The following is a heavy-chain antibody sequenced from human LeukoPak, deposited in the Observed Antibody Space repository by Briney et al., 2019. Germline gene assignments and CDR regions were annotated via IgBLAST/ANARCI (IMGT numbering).Heavy chain of an antibody. J-gene: IGHJ4*02. D-gene: IGHD1-26*01. CDR2: ISYDGSNK. Sequence: GGSLRLSCAASGFTFSSYAMHWVRQAPGKGLEWVAVISYDGSNKYYADSVKGRFTISRDNSKNTLYLQMNSLRAEDTAVYYCATSRNSGSYYALDYWGQGTLVTVSS. V-gene: IGHV3-30-3*01. CDR1: GFTFSSYA. CDR3: ATSRNSGSYYALDY.